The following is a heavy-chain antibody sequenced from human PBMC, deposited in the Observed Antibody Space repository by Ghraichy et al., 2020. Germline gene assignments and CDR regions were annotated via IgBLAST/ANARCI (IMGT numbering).Heavy chain of an antibody. V-gene: IGHV3-23*01. CDR1: GFTFSSYA. D-gene: IGHD3-16*02. CDR3: AKAKVYLGELSL. J-gene: IGHJ4*02. CDR2: ISGSGGST. Sequence: GGSLRLSCAASGFTFSSYAMSWVRQAPGKGLEWVSGISGSGGSTYYADSVKGRFTISRDNSKNTLYLQMNSLRAEDTAVYYCAKAKVYLGELSLWGQGTLVTVSS.